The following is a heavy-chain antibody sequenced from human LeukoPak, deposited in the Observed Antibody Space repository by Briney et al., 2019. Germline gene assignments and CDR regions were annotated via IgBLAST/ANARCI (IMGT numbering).Heavy chain of an antibody. Sequence: PSETLSLTCTVSGGSISSYYWSWIRRPPGKGLEWIGYIYYSGSTNYNPSLKSRVTISVDTSKNQFSLKLSSVTAADTAVYYCARHVSTYSSGWSDWYFDLWGRGTLVTVSS. CDR1: GGSISSYY. D-gene: IGHD6-19*01. CDR2: IYYSGST. J-gene: IGHJ2*01. CDR3: ARHVSTYSSGWSDWYFDL. V-gene: IGHV4-59*08.